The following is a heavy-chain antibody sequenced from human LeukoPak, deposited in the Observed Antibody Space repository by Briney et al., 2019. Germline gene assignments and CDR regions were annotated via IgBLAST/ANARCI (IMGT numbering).Heavy chain of an antibody. D-gene: IGHD2-8*01. CDR3: ARGRDCTNGVCYSYYMDV. V-gene: IGHV4-59*01. Sequence: PSETLSLTCTVSGGSISSYYWSWIRQPPGKGLEWIGYIYYSGSTNYNPSLKSRVTISVDTSKNQFSLKLSSVTAADTAVYYCARGRDCTNGVCYSYYMDVWGKGTTVTVSS. CDR1: GGSISSYY. CDR2: IYYSGST. J-gene: IGHJ6*03.